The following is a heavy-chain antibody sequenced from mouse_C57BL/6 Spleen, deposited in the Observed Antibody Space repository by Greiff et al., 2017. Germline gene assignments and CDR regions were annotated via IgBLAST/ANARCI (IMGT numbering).Heavy chain of an antibody. V-gene: IGHV5-9*01. Sequence: EVNVVESGGGLVKPGGSLKLSCAASGFTFSSYSMSWVRQTPEKRLEWVATVSGGGGNTYYPDSVKGRFTISRDNATNTLYLQMSSLRSEDTALYYCARHEDGYDFAYWGQGTLVTVSA. CDR3: ARHEDGYDFAY. CDR2: VSGGGGNT. D-gene: IGHD2-2*01. CDR1: GFTFSSYS. J-gene: IGHJ3*01.